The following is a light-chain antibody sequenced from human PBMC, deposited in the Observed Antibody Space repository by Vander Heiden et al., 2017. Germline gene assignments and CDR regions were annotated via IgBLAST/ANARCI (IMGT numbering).Light chain of an antibody. V-gene: IGLV1-44*01. CDR1: SSNIGRNT. CDR2: GIN. Sequence: QSALPPPPSASGPPGPTVTIPCSGSSSNIGRNTVNWYQHLPGKAPKVLMYGINQRPSGVPDRFSGSKSGTTAFLAISGLQSEDEAVYYCAAWDDSLVLFGGGTNLTVL. J-gene: IGLJ2*01. CDR3: AAWDDSLVL.